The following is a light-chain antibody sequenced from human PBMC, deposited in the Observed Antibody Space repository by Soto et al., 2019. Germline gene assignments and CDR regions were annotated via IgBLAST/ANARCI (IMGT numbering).Light chain of an antibody. Sequence: QSVLTHPPSSSAAPGQRVTISCSGTISNIGDNHVSWYQQVPGKVPKLLIYDNNKRPSGIPDRFSGSRSGTSATLAITGLQTGDEADYICGTWDTTMSGLLFGGGTK. CDR2: DNN. CDR3: GTWDTTMSGLL. J-gene: IGLJ2*01. V-gene: IGLV1-51*01. CDR1: ISNIGDNH.